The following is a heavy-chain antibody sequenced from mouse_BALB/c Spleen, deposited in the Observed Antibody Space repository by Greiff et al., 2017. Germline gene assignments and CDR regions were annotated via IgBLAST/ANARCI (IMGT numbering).Heavy chain of an antibody. J-gene: IGHJ1*01. CDR3: AGSYRYFDV. V-gene: IGHV14-1*02. Sequence: VHVKQSGAELVRPGALVKLSCKASGFNIKGYYMHWVKQRPEQGLEWIGWIDPENGNTIYDPKFQGKASITADTSSNTAYLQLSSLTSEDTAVYYCAGSYRYFDVWGAGTTVTVSS. CDR1: GFNIKGYY. CDR2: IDPENGNT.